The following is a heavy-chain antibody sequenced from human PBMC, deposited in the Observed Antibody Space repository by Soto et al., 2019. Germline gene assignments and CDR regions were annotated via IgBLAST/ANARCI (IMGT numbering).Heavy chain of an antibody. CDR3: ARDLYYDFWSGYYRTAVFDD. CDR1: GFTFSSYS. CDR2: ISSSSSYI. D-gene: IGHD3-3*01. J-gene: IGHJ4*02. V-gene: IGHV3-21*01. Sequence: GGSLRLSCAASGFTFSSYSMNWVRQAPGKGLEWVSSISSSSSYIYYADSVKGRFTISRDNAKNSLYLQMNSLRAEDTAVYYCARDLYYDFWSGYYRTAVFDDWGQGTVVTVCS.